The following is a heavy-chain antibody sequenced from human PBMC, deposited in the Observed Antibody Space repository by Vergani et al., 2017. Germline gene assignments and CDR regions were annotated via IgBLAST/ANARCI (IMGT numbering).Heavy chain of an antibody. CDR1: GFTFSSYA. CDR2: ISGSGGST. CDR3: AKDLAGGSRFLELTLFDY. Sequence: EVQLLESGGGLVQPGGSLRLSCAASGFTFSSYAMSWVRQAPGKGMEWVSAISGSGGSTYYADSVKGRFTISRDNSKNTLYLQMNSLRAEDTAVYYCAKDLAGGSRFLELTLFDYWAQGTLVTVSS. D-gene: IGHD3-3*01. V-gene: IGHV3-23*01. J-gene: IGHJ4*02.